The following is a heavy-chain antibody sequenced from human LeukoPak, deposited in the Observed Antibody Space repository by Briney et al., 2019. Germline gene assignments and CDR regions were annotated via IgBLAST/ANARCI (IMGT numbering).Heavy chain of an antibody. D-gene: IGHD3-3*01. Sequence: NPGGSLRLSCAASGFTYSDYYMSWIRQAPGKGLEWVSYISSSGNTIYYADSVKGRFTISRDNAKNSLYLQMNSLRAEDTAVYYCAKETNQLYDFWSGLGLGLGMDVWGQGTTVTVSS. V-gene: IGHV3-11*01. CDR1: GFTYSDYY. J-gene: IGHJ6*02. CDR3: AKETNQLYDFWSGLGLGLGMDV. CDR2: ISSSGNTI.